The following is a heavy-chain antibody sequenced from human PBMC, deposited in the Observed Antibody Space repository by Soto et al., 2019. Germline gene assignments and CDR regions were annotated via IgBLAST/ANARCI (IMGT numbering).Heavy chain of an antibody. CDR2: IDHSGYT. Sequence: SETLSLTCTVSGDSIRSGNHYWNWIRQPPGKGLEWIGEIDHSGYTNYNPSLKSRVTISVDTSKNQFSLRLTSVTAADTAVYYCARVRDWFDPWGQGTLVTVS. D-gene: IGHD3-3*01. V-gene: IGHV4-39*07. CDR1: GDSIRSGNHY. J-gene: IGHJ5*02. CDR3: ARVRDWFDP.